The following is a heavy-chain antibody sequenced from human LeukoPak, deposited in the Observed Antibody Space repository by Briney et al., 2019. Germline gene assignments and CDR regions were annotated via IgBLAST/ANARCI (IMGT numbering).Heavy chain of an antibody. CDR1: GGSISGYY. D-gene: IGHD4-17*01. CDR2: IYYSGST. CDR3: ARDGPLRYFDY. Sequence: ETLSLTCIVSGGSISGYYWSWIRQPPGKGLEWIGYIYYSGSTNYNPSLKSRVTISVDTSKNQFSLKLSSVTAADTAVYYCARDGPLRYFDYWGQGTLVTVSS. J-gene: IGHJ4*02. V-gene: IGHV4-59*01.